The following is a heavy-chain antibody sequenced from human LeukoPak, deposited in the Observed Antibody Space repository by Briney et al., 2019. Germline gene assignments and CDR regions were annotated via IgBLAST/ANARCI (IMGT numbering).Heavy chain of an antibody. J-gene: IGHJ4*02. CDR2: INPNSGGT. V-gene: IGHV1-2*02. D-gene: IGHD5-24*01. Sequence: AASVKVSCKASGYTFTGYYMHWVRQAPGQGPEWMGWINPNSGGTNYAQKFQGRVTMTRDTSISTAYMELSRLRSDDTAVYYCAREFKRWLQLSLDYWGQGTLVTVSS. CDR1: GYTFTGYY. CDR3: AREFKRWLQLSLDY.